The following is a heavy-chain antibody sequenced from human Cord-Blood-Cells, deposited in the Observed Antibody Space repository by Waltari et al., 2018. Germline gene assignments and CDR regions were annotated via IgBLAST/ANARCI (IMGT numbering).Heavy chain of an antibody. CDR2: IYYSGGT. CDR1: GGSISSGDYY. J-gene: IGHJ4*02. Sequence: QVQLQESGPGLVKPSQTLSLTCTVSGGSISSGDYYWSWIRQPPGKGLEWSGYIYYSGGTDYNPSLKSRVTRSVDTSKNQFSLKLSSVTAADTAVYYCARGPSYYDFWSGYYRVDYWGQGTLVTVSS. D-gene: IGHD3-3*01. CDR3: ARGPSYYDFWSGYYRVDY. V-gene: IGHV4-30-4*08.